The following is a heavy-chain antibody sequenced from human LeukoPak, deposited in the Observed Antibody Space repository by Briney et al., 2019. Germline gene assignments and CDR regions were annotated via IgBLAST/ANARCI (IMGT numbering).Heavy chain of an antibody. CDR2: IWYDASNK. CDR1: GFTFSSFG. D-gene: IGHD1-7*01. J-gene: IGHJ5*02. CDR3: VRGVGVSRFNYLDP. V-gene: IGHV3-33*01. Sequence: PGGSLRLSCAASGFTFSSFGMHWVRQAPGKGLEWVAVIWYDASNKNYVDSVKGRFTISRDNSKNTLYLQMNSLRDDDTAVYYCVRGVGVSRFNYLDPWGQGTLVIVSS.